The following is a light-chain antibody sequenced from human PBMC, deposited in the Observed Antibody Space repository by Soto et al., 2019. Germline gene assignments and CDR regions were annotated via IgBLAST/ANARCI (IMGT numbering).Light chain of an antibody. J-gene: IGKJ1*01. Sequence: EIVLTQSPGTLSLSPGQRATLSCRASQSVSSSSLAWYQQKPGQAPRLLIYSASGSATGIPDRFSGSGSGTAFTLTISRLEPEDFAVYYCHQYGSSPWTFGQGTKVEIK. CDR2: SAS. CDR1: QSVSSSS. V-gene: IGKV3-20*01. CDR3: HQYGSSPWT.